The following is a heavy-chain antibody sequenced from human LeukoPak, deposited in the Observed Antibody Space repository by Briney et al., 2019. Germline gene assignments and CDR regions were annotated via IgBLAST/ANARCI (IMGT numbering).Heavy chain of an antibody. CDR1: GGSISSSSYY. V-gene: IGHV4-39*01. J-gene: IGHJ4*02. Sequence: KPPETLSLTCTVSGGSISSSSYYWGWIRQPPGKGLEWIGSIYYSGSTYYNPSLKSRVTISVDTSKNQFSLKLSSVTAADTAVYYCARHPRLLWFGLFDYWGQGTLVTVSS. CDR2: IYYSGST. D-gene: IGHD3-10*01. CDR3: ARHPRLLWFGLFDY.